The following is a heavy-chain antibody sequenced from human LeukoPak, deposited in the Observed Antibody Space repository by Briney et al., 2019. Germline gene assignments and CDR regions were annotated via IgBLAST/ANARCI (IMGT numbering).Heavy chain of an antibody. D-gene: IGHD1-14*01. CDR3: AKVPITSADYYYMDV. J-gene: IGHJ6*03. CDR1: GFTFSSYG. CDR2: ISGSGRST. V-gene: IGHV3-23*01. Sequence: GGSLRLSCAASGFTFSSYGLTWVRQGPGKGLEWVSSISGSGRSTYYADSLKSRFTISRDNSKNTLYLQMNSLRAEDTAVYYCAKVPITSADYYYMDVWGKGTTVTVSS.